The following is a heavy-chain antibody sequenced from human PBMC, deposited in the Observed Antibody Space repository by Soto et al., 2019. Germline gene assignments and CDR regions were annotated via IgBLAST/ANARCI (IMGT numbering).Heavy chain of an antibody. Sequence: PGGSLRLSCAASGFTFSTYGMSWVRQAPGKGLEWVSAVSGSGASTYYADSVKGRFTISRDNSKNTLYLQMNSLRAEDTAVYYCARGTYGHDYWGQGTLVTVSS. V-gene: IGHV3-23*01. CDR1: GFTFSTYG. CDR2: VSGSGAST. CDR3: ARGTYGHDY. D-gene: IGHD3-16*01. J-gene: IGHJ4*02.